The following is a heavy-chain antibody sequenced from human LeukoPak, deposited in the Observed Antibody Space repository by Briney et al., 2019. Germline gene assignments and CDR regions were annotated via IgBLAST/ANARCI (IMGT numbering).Heavy chain of an antibody. D-gene: IGHD2-15*01. CDR2: IHTSGST. CDR1: GGSISSYY. CDR3: ARGNIFCSGGSCSTNIDY. V-gene: IGHV4-4*07. Sequence: SETLSLTCTVSGGSISSYYWNWIRQPAGKGLEWIGRIHTSGSTNYNPSFKSRVTMSVDTSKNQFSLKLSSVTAADTAVYYRARGNIFCSGGSCSTNIDYWGQGTLVTVSS. J-gene: IGHJ4*02.